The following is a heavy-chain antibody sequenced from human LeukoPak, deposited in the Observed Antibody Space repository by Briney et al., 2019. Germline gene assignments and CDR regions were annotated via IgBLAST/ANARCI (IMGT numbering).Heavy chain of an antibody. CDR2: IGTAGDT. J-gene: IGHJ4*02. Sequence: GGSLRLSCAASGFTFSNYDMHWVRQVTGKGLEWVSAIGTAGDTYYPGSVKGRFTISRENAKNSLYLQMNSLGAGDTAVYYCARGAGVTREIDYWGQGTLVTVSS. D-gene: IGHD6-19*01. V-gene: IGHV3-13*01. CDR3: ARGAGVTREIDY. CDR1: GFTFSNYD.